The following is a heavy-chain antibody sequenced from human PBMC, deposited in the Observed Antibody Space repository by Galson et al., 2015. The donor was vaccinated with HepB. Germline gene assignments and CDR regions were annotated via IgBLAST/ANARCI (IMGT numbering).Heavy chain of an antibody. V-gene: IGHV1-24*01. D-gene: IGHD1-7*01. CDR3: ATDLTGTTGGEVVY. CDR1: GYTLTELS. CDR2: FDPEDGET. Sequence: SVKVSCKVSGYTLTELSMHWVRQAPGKGLEWMGGFDPEDGETIYAQKFQGRVTMIEDTSTDTAYMELSSLRSEDTAVYYCATDLTGTTGGEVVYWGQGTLVTVSS. J-gene: IGHJ4*02.